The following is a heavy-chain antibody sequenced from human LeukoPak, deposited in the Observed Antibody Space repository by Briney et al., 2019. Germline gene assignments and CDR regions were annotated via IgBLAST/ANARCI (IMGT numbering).Heavy chain of an antibody. J-gene: IGHJ4*02. V-gene: IGHV1-2*06. CDR1: GYTFTGYC. CDR2: INPNSGGT. D-gene: IGHD6-6*01. CDR3: ARGKQLVRRPGPIDY. Sequence: GASVKVSCKASGYTFTGYCMHWVRQAPGQGLEWMGRINPNSGGTNYAQKFQGRVTMTRDTSISTAYLELSRLRSDDTAVYYCARGKQLVRRPGPIDYWGQGTLVTVSS.